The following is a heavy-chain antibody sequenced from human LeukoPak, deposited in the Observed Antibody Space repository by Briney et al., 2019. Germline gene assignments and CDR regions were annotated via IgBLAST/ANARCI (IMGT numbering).Heavy chain of an antibody. D-gene: IGHD5-12*01. CDR3: ARGPSGYHNT. J-gene: IGHJ4*02. Sequence: GGSLRLSCAASGFTFSSYWMHWVRQAPGKGLVWVSRINSEGRSTSYADSVKGRFTISRDNSKNTLYLQMNSLRAEDTAVYYCARGPSGYHNTGGQGTLVTVSS. CDR2: INSEGRST. CDR1: GFTFSSYW. V-gene: IGHV3-74*01.